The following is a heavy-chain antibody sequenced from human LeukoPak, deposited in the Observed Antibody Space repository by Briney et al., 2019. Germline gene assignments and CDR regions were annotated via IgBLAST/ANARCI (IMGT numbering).Heavy chain of an antibody. CDR2: IYYSGST. CDR3: ARDSRVGGSYFWFDP. V-gene: IGHV4-59*01. CDR1: GGSISSYY. J-gene: IGHJ5*02. D-gene: IGHD1-26*01. Sequence: PSETLSLTCTVSGGSISSYYWSWIRQPPGKGLEWIGYIYYSGSTNYNPSLKSRVTISVDTSKNQFTLKLSSVTAADTAVYYCARDSRVGGSYFWFDPWGQGTLVTVPS.